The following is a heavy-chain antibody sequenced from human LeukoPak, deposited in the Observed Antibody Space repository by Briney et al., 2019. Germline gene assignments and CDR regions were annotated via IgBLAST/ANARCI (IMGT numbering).Heavy chain of an antibody. D-gene: IGHD3-10*01. CDR1: GGTFSSYT. CDR2: IIPILGIA. J-gene: IGHJ5*02. Sequence: VASVKVSCKASGGTFSSYTISWVRQAPGQGLEWMGRIIPILGIANYAQKFQGRVTITADKSTSTAYMELSSLRSDDTAVYYCARDRDVLLWFGGGSNWFDPWGQGTLVTVSS. CDR3: ARDRDVLLWFGGGSNWFDP. V-gene: IGHV1-69*04.